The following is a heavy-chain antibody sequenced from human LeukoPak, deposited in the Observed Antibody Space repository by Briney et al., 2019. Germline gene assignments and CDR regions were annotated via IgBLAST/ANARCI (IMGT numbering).Heavy chain of an antibody. CDR2: MNPNRGNT. J-gene: IGHJ6*03. Sequence: ASVKVSCKASGYTFTSYDINWVRQANGQGLEWMGWMNPNRGNTGYAQKIQGRVTMTRNTSIRTAYRELSSLKSDDTAVYYCARHVYCRITSCSYYYYYMDVWGKGTTVTVSS. D-gene: IGHD2-2*01. CDR3: ARHVYCRITSCSYYYYYMDV. CDR1: GYTFTSYD. V-gene: IGHV1-8*01.